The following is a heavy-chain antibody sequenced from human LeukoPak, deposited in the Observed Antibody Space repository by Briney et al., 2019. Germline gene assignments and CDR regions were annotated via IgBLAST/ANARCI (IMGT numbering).Heavy chain of an antibody. J-gene: IGHJ4*02. CDR2: IIPIFGTA. D-gene: IGHD3-10*01. CDR1: GGTFSSYA. Sequence: RASVKVSCKASGGTFSSYAISWVRQAPGQGLEWMGGIIPIFGTANYAQKFQGRVTITADKSTSTAYMELSSLRSEDTAVYYCALTGKGVPYYFDYWGQGTLVTVSS. CDR3: ALTGKGVPYYFDY. V-gene: IGHV1-69*06.